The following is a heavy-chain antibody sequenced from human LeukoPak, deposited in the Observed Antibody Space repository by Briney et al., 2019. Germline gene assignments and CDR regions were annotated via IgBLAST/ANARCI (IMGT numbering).Heavy chain of an antibody. D-gene: IGHD5-18*01. J-gene: IGHJ4*02. CDR3: AKGESYVDTACFDY. Sequence: GGSLRLSCAASGFTFSDYYMSWIRQAPGKGLEWVSYISSSGSTIYYADSVKGRFTISRDNAKHSLYLQMNSLRAEDTALYYCAKGESYVDTACFDYWGQGTLVTVSS. CDR1: GFTFSDYY. V-gene: IGHV3-11*01. CDR2: ISSSGSTI.